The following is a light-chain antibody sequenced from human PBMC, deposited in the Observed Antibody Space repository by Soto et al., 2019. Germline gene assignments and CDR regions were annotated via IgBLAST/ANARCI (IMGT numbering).Light chain of an antibody. CDR2: EVS. CDR3: SSYTSSSTYV. V-gene: IGLV2-14*01. Sequence: ALTQPASVSGSAVRSITISCTGTSSDVGGYNYVSWYQQHPGKAPKLMISEVSNRPSGVSNRFSGSKSGNTASLTISGLQAEDEADYYCSSYTSSSTYVFGTGTKVTVL. CDR1: SSDVGGYNY. J-gene: IGLJ1*01.